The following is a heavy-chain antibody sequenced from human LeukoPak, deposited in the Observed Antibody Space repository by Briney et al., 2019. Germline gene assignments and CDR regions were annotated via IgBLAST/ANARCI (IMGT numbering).Heavy chain of an antibody. Sequence: PSETLSLTCTVSGGSISSGGYCWSWIRQPPGKGLEWIGYIYHSGSTYYNPSLKSRVTISVDRSKNQFSLKLSSVTAADTAVYYCAGVSGVSYYYYYMDVWGKGTTVTVSS. CDR2: IYHSGST. CDR1: GGSISSGGYC. CDR3: AGVSGVSYYYYYMDV. D-gene: IGHD6-25*01. V-gene: IGHV4-30-2*01. J-gene: IGHJ6*03.